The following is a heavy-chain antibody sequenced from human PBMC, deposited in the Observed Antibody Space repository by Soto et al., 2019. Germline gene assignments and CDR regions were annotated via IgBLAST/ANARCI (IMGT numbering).Heavy chain of an antibody. CDR1: GFTFSSYS. V-gene: IGHV3-21*01. Sequence: PGWSLRLSCAASGFTFSSYSMNWVRQAPGKGLEWVSSISSSSSYIYYADSVKGRFTISRDNAKHSLYLQMNRLRAEDTAVYYCARSAYYDFWSGYYTSYYYYYGMDVWGQAT. CDR2: ISSSSSYI. D-gene: IGHD3-3*01. CDR3: ARSAYYDFWSGYYTSYYYYYGMDV. J-gene: IGHJ6*01.